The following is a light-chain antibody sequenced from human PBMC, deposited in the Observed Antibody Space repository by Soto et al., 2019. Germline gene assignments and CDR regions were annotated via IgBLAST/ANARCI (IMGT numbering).Light chain of an antibody. J-gene: IGLJ2*01. Sequence: QSALTQPASVSGSPGQSITISCTGTSSDVGGYNYVSWYQQHPGKAPKLMIYDVINRPSGVSNRFSGSKSGNTASLTISGLQAEDEADYYCSSYTSSSVVFGGGTKVTVL. CDR1: SSDVGGYNY. CDR2: DVI. CDR3: SSYTSSSVV. V-gene: IGLV2-14*01.